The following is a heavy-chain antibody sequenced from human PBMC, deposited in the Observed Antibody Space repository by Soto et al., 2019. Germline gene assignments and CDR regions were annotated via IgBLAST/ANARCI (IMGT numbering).Heavy chain of an antibody. CDR1: GYSFATSC. D-gene: IGHD3-22*01. J-gene: IGHJ4*02. CDR3: ARAGQYYDSSGYAD. CDR2: ISAYNGNT. V-gene: IGHV1-18*01. Sequence: QVKLVQSGTEVKKPGASMKVSCKASGYSFATSCISWVRQAPGQGLEWMGWISAYNGNTNYDQKLQDRIIMTTDTSTSTAYLELRSLRSDDTAVYYCARAGQYYDSSGYADWGQGTLVTVSS.